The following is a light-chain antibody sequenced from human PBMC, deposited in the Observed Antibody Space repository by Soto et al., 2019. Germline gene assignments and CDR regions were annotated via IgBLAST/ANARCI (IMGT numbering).Light chain of an antibody. CDR2: GAT. V-gene: IGKV3-20*01. CDR1: ESIGDY. Sequence: EIVLTQSPAALSLSPGERATLSCWASESIGDYLAWYQQKPGQAPRLLIYGATMRTTGTPDRFSGAGSETDFTLAISRLEPGDFAVYYCQQYVTAPAITVGQGTRLEIK. J-gene: IGKJ5*01. CDR3: QQYVTAPAIT.